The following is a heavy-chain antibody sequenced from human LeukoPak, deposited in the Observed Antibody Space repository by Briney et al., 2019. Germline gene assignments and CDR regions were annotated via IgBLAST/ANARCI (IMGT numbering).Heavy chain of an antibody. CDR1: GGTFSSYA. J-gene: IGHJ6*02. Sequence: ASVKVSCKASGGTFSSYAISWVRQAPGQGLEWMGGIIPIFGTANYAQKFQGRVTITADESTSTAYMELSSLRSEDTAVYYCARDPGYYDILTGYYYYYYGIDVWGQGTTVTVSS. CDR2: IIPIFGTA. D-gene: IGHD3-9*01. CDR3: ARDPGYYDILTGYYYYYYGIDV. V-gene: IGHV1-69*13.